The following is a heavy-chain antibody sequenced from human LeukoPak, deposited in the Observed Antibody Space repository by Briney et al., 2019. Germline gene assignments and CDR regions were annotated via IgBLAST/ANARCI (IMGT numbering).Heavy chain of an antibody. J-gene: IGHJ5*02. CDR3: ARPAAAGTAWFDP. Sequence: PGGSLRLSCAVSGFTFSSYAMHWVRQAPGKGLEWVAVISYDGSNKYYADSVKGRFTISRDNSKNTLYLQMNSLRAEDTAVYYCARPAAAGTAWFDPWGQGTPVTVSS. CDR1: GFTFSSYA. V-gene: IGHV3-30*04. CDR2: ISYDGSNK. D-gene: IGHD6-13*01.